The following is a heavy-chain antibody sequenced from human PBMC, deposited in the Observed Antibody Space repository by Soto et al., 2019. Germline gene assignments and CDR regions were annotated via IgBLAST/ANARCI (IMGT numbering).Heavy chain of an antibody. CDR2: INHSGST. D-gene: IGHD3-10*01. CDR1: GGSFSGYY. CDR3: ARSRGRYGSGSQGRYYGMDV. Sequence: SETLSLTCAVYGGSFSGYYWSWIRQPPGKGLEWIGEINHSGSTNYNPSPKSRVTISVDTSKNQFSLKLSSVTAADTAVYYCARSRGRYGSGSQGRYYGMDVWGQGTTVTVSS. V-gene: IGHV4-34*01. J-gene: IGHJ6*02.